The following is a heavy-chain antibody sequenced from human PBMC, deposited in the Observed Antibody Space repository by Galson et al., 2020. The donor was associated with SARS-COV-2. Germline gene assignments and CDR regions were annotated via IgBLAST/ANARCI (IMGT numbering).Heavy chain of an antibody. CDR2: ISYDGSNK. CDR3: ARLDTGNAFDI. CDR1: GFTFSSYA. J-gene: IGHJ3*02. Sequence: GGSLRLSCAASGFTFSSYAMHWVRQAPGKGLEWVAVISYDGSNKYYADSVKGRFTISRDNSKNTLYLQMNSLRAEDTAVYYCARLDTGNAFDIWGQGTMVTVSS. V-gene: IGHV3-30-3*01. D-gene: IGHD2-8*02.